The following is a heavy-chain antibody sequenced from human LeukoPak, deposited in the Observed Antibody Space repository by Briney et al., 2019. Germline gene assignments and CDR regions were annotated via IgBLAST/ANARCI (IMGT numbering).Heavy chain of an antibody. J-gene: IGHJ4*02. V-gene: IGHV3-23*01. CDR2: IIASGSST. Sequence: GGSLRLSCAASGFTFSSYAMTWVRQDPGKGLECVSVIIASGSSTYYADSVKGRFTISRDNSKNTLYLQMNSLRAEDTAVYYCAKDQAWLRFDYWGQGTLVTVSS. D-gene: IGHD5-12*01. CDR1: GFTFSSYA. CDR3: AKDQAWLRFDY.